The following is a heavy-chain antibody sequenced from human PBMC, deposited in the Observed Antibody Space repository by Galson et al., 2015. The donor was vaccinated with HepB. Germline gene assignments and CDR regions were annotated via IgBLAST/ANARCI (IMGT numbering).Heavy chain of an antibody. CDR1: GFTFSSYA. J-gene: IGHJ4*02. D-gene: IGHD1-26*01. CDR2: ISYDGSNK. V-gene: IGHV3-30*04. CDR3: ARDLHGRYSGSYFRLAGGTGGDY. Sequence: SLRLSCGASGFTFSSYAMHWVRQAPGKGLEWVAVISYDGSNKYYADSVKGRFTISRDNSKNTLYLQMNSLRAEDTAVYYCARDLHGRYSGSYFRLAGGTGGDYWGQGTLVTVSS.